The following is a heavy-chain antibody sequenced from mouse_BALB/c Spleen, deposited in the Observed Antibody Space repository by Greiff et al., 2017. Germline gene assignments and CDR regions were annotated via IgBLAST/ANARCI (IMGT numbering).Heavy chain of an antibody. D-gene: IGHD2-1*01. J-gene: IGHJ2*01. V-gene: IGHV14-1*02. CDR2: IDPENGNT. CDR1: GFNIKDYY. Sequence: VQLKQSGAELVRPGALVKLSCKASGFNIKDYYMHWVKQRPEQGLEWIGWIDPENGNTIYDPKFQGKASITADTSSNTAYLQLSSLTSEDTAVYYCARDGNYWDFDYWGQGTTLTVSS. CDR3: ARDGNYWDFDY.